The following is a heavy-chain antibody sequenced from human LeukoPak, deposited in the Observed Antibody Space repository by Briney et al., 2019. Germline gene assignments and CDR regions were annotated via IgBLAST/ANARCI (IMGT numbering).Heavy chain of an antibody. CDR2: ISGYNGST. J-gene: IGHJ5*02. V-gene: IGHV1-18*01. Sequence: ASVKVSCKASGHTFTRYGIIWVRQAPGQGLEWMGWISGYNGSTNYAQTLRGRVTMSTDTSTSTAYMELRSLRSDDTAVYYCARGGMTMVRGDFDPWGQGTLATVSS. CDR3: ARGGMTMVRGDFDP. CDR1: GHTFTRYG. D-gene: IGHD3-10*01.